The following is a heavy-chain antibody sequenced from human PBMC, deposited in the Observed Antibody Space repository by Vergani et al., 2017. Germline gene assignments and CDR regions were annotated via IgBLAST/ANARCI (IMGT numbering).Heavy chain of an antibody. CDR1: GYSISSGYY. D-gene: IGHD1-26*01. J-gene: IGHJ4*02. CDR3: ARRGXYGPWEGKIGSFDY. Sequence: QVQLQESGPGLVKPSETLPLTCAVSGYSISSGYYWGWIRQPPGKGLEWIGSIYHSGSTYYNPSLKSRVTISVDTSKNQFSLKLSSVTAADTAVYYCARRGXYGPWEGKIGSFDYWGQGTLVTVSS. V-gene: IGHV4-38-2*01. CDR2: IYHSGST.